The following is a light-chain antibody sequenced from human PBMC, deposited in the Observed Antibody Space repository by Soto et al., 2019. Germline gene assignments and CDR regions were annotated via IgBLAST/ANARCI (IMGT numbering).Light chain of an antibody. Sequence: EIVMTQSPVTLSVSPGERATLSCRVSQSINSDLAWYQQKPGQAPRLLMFGASTRATGIPARFSGSGSGTEFTLTVSSLQSEDFAVYYCQQYNNWPLTFGGGTKVEIK. CDR1: QSINSD. CDR3: QQYNNWPLT. V-gene: IGKV3-15*01. J-gene: IGKJ4*01. CDR2: GAS.